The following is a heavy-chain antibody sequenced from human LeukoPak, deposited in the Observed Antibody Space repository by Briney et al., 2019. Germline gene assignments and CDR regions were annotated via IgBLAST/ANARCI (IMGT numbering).Heavy chain of an antibody. CDR1: GGTFSSYA. CDR3: ARGNFGVVIEGYDY. CDR2: IIPIFGTA. Sequence: GASVKVSCKASGGTFSSYAISWVRQAPGQGLEWMGGIIPIFGTANYAQRFQGRVTTTTDESTSSAYMELSSLRSEDTAVYYCARGNFGVVIEGYDYWGQGTLVTVSS. J-gene: IGHJ4*02. D-gene: IGHD3-3*01. V-gene: IGHV1-69*05.